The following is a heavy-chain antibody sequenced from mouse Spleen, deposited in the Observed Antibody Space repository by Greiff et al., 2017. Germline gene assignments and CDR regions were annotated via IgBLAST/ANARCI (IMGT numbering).Heavy chain of an antibody. CDR1: GYTFSSYW. V-gene: IGHV1-9*01. Sequence: QVQLQQSGAELMKPGASVKISCKATGYTFSSYWIEWVKQRPGHGLEWIGEILPGSGSTNYNEKFKGKATFTADTSSNTAYMQLSSLTSEDSAVYYGARGSGNFWYFDVWGAGTTVTVSS. CDR3: ARGSGNFWYFDV. CDR2: ILPGSGST. J-gene: IGHJ1*01. D-gene: IGHD2-1*01.